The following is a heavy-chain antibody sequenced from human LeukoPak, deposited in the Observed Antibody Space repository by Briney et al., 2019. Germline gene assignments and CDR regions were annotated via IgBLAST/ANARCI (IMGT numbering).Heavy chain of an antibody. CDR1: GFTFSSYG. Sequence: PGGSLRLSCAASGFTFSSYGMHWVRQAPGKGLEWVAVIWYDGSNKYYADSVKGRFSVSRNNSKNTLFLQMNNLRAEDTAIYYCAKDRQQLANFDYWGQGTLVTVSS. CDR2: IWYDGSNK. J-gene: IGHJ4*02. V-gene: IGHV3-33*06. CDR3: AKDRQQLANFDY. D-gene: IGHD6-13*01.